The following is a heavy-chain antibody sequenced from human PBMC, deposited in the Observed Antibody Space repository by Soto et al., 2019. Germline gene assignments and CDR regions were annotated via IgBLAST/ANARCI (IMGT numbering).Heavy chain of an antibody. J-gene: IGHJ3*02. D-gene: IGHD2-21*02. CDR3: ARGTALHDAFDI. Sequence: SETLSLTCAVYGGSFSGYYWSWIRQPPGKGLEWIGEINHSGSTNYNPSLKSRVTISVDTSKNQFSLKLSSVTAADTAVYYCARGTALHDAFDIWGQGTMVTVSS. CDR2: INHSGST. V-gene: IGHV4-34*01. CDR1: GGSFSGYY.